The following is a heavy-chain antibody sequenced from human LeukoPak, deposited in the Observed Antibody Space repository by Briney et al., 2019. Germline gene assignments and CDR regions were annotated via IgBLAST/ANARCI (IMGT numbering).Heavy chain of an antibody. CDR2: IYYSGST. V-gene: IGHV4-39*07. CDR1: GGPISSSSYY. J-gene: IGHJ3*02. D-gene: IGHD1-26*01. CDR3: ATKLWGIVGATDGAFDI. Sequence: SETLSLTCTVSGGPISSSSYYWGWIRQPPGKGLEWIGSIYYSGSTYYNPSLKSRVTISVDTSKNQFSLKLSSVTAADTAVYYCATKLWGIVGATDGAFDIWGQGTMVTVSS.